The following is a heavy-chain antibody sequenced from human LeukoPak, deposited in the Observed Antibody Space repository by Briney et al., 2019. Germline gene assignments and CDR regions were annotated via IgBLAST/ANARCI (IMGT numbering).Heavy chain of an antibody. CDR3: ARAERYCSSTSCQDYGMDV. Sequence: SETLSLTCAVYGGSFSGYYWSWIRQPPGKGLEWIGEINHSGSTNYNPSLKSRVTISVDTSKNQFSLKLSSVIAADTAVYYCARAERYCSSTSCQDYGMDVWGQGTTVTVSS. CDR2: INHSGST. V-gene: IGHV4-34*01. J-gene: IGHJ6*02. D-gene: IGHD2-2*01. CDR1: GGSFSGYY.